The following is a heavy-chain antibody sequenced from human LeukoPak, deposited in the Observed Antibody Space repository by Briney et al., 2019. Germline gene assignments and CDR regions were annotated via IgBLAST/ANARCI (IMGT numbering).Heavy chain of an antibody. CDR3: ARHWGSTSSGVDY. Sequence: SETLSLTCSVSGGSISSSSYYWGWIRQPPGKGLEWIGSIYYSGSTYYNPSLKSRVTISVVTSKNHFSLKLSSVTAADTAVYYCARHWGSTSSGVDYWGQGTLVTVSS. D-gene: IGHD2-2*01. CDR1: GGSISSSSYY. CDR2: IYYSGST. V-gene: IGHV4-39*01. J-gene: IGHJ4*02.